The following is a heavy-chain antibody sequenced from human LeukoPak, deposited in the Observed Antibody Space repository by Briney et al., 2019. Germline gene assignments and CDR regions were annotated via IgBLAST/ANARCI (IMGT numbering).Heavy chain of an antibody. Sequence: GGSLRLSCAASGFTFSSSAMSWVRQAPGKGLEWVSVIYSGGSTYYADSVKGRFTISRDNSKNTLYLQMNSLRAEDTAVYCCAKGERITIFGVVQGLDAFDIWGQGTMVTVSS. CDR2: IYSGGST. V-gene: IGHV3-23*03. D-gene: IGHD3-3*01. CDR1: GFTFSSSA. CDR3: AKGERITIFGVVQGLDAFDI. J-gene: IGHJ3*02.